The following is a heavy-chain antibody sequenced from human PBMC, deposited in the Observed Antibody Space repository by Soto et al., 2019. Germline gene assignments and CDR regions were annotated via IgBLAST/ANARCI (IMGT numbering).Heavy chain of an antibody. Sequence: ASVKVSCKASGYTFTSYGISWVRQAPGQGLEWMGWISAYNGNTNYAQKLQGRVTMTTDTSTSTAYMELRSLRSDDTAVYYCARVRLGDRNCRFFTWFDPWGQGTLVTVS. D-gene: IGHD1-7*01. J-gene: IGHJ5*02. CDR2: ISAYNGNT. CDR1: GYTFTSYG. CDR3: ARVRLGDRNCRFFTWFDP. V-gene: IGHV1-18*01.